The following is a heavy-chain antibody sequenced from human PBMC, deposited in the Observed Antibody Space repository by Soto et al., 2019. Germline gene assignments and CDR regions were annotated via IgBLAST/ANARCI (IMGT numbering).Heavy chain of an antibody. CDR3: AKGELELPDY. D-gene: IGHD1-7*01. CDR1: GFTFSSYG. J-gene: IGHJ4*02. V-gene: IGHV3-30*18. CDR2: ISYDGSNK. Sequence: GGSLRLSCAASGFTFSSYGMRWVRQAPGKGLEWVAVISYDGSNKYYADSVKGRFTISRDNSKNTLYLQMNSLRAEDTAVYYCAKGELELPDYWGQGTLVTVSS.